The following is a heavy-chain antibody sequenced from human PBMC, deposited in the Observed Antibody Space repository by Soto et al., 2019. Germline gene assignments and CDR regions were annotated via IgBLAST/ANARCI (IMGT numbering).Heavy chain of an antibody. CDR3: ARTSTGNVDY. Sequence: GGSLRLSCAASGFSFSSYWMSWVRQAPGKGLGWVANIRQDGSEKYYVDSVKGRFTISRDNAKNSLYLQMNSLRAEDTAVYYCARTSTGNVDYWGQGTLVTVSS. V-gene: IGHV3-7*05. CDR2: IRQDGSEK. D-gene: IGHD4-17*01. CDR1: GFSFSSYW. J-gene: IGHJ4*02.